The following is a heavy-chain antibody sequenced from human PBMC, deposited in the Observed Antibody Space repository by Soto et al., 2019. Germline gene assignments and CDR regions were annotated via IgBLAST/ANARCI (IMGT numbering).Heavy chain of an antibody. CDR3: ASQVTFAFDY. D-gene: IGHD2-21*02. CDR1: GGSISSGDYY. J-gene: IGHJ4*02. CDR2: IYNNGNT. V-gene: IGHV4-31*03. Sequence: PSETLSLTCTVSGGSISSGDYYWTWIRQLPGKGLEWIGYIYNNGNTQYNPSLKSSDTISIDTSTNQYYIILTYVTAADTAVYYCASQVTFAFDYWGQGTLVTVS.